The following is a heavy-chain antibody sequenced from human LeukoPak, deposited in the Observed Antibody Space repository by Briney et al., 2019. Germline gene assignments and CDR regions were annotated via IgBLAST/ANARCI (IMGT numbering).Heavy chain of an antibody. CDR1: GVTFSNYS. CDR3: AKSTRAVMAMMDV. D-gene: IGHD3-16*01. Sequence: GGTLRLSCAASGVTFSNYSMNWVRQAPGKGLEWVSSISTRSSYIYYADSVKGRFTISRDNAKNSLFLQMNSLRAEDTAVNFCAKSTRAVMAMMDVWGKGTTVTVSS. CDR2: ISTRSSYI. V-gene: IGHV3-21*01. J-gene: IGHJ6*04.